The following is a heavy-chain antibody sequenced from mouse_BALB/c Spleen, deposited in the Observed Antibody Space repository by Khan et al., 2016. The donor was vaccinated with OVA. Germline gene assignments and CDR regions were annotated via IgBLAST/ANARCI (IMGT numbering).Heavy chain of an antibody. Sequence: VQLQQSGTVLARPGASVKMSCKASGYSFTSYWMHWVKQRPGQGLEWIGAIYPGNSDTSYNQKFKGKAKLTAVTSASTAYMELSSLTNEDSAVYYCTDGNYVGGFAYWGQGTLVTVSA. CDR1: GYSFTSYW. CDR2: IYPGNSDT. J-gene: IGHJ3*01. D-gene: IGHD2-1*01. V-gene: IGHV1-5*01. CDR3: TDGNYVGGFAY.